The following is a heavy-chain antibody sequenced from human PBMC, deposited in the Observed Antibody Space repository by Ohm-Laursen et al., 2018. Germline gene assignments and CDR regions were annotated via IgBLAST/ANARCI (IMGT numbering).Heavy chain of an antibody. CDR2: INQSGST. CDR3: ARGSGYFKLDV. CDR1: GGPSRGYF. Sequence: PPGTLSLTCTVNGGPSRGYFWNLVRQPPGEGVGWIGEINQSGSTKYHPSLKSRVTLSADPSNSQFSLRLTSVTAADTAIYYCARGSGYFKLDVWGQGTTVTVSS. J-gene: IGHJ6*02. V-gene: IGHV4-34*01. D-gene: IGHD5-12*01.